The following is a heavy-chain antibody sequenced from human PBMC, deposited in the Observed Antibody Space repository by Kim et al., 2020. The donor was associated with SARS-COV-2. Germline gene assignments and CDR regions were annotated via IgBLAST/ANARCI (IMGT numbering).Heavy chain of an antibody. J-gene: IGHJ4*02. V-gene: IGHV1-46*01. Sequence: AQKFQGRVTMTRDKSTSTVYMELSSLRSEDTAVYYCAGGARSIYGEIFDDWGQGTLVTVSS. D-gene: IGHD4-17*01. CDR3: AGGARSIYGEIFDD.